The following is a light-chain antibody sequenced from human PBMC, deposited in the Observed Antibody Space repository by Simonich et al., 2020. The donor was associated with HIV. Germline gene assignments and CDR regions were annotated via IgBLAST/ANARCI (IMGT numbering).Light chain of an antibody. V-gene: IGKV3-20*01. CDR1: QSVSSSY. CDR3: QQYNSYST. Sequence: EIVLTQSPGTLSLSPGERATLSCRASQSVSSSYLAWYQQQPGQAPRLLIYGASSRATGIPDRFSGSGSGTDFTLTISSLQPDDFATYYCQQYNSYSTFGQGTKVEIK. J-gene: IGKJ1*01. CDR2: GAS.